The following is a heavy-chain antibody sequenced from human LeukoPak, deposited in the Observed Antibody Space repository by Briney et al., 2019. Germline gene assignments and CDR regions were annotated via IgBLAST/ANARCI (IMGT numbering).Heavy chain of an antibody. V-gene: IGHV1-18*01. CDR1: GYTFTSYG. CDR2: ISAYNGNT. J-gene: IGHJ5*02. D-gene: IGHD3-3*01. CDR3: AREIVGVFGVVIPNGNWFDP. Sequence: ASVKVSCKASGYTFTSYGISWVRQAPGQGLEWMGWISAYNGNTNYAQKLQGRVTMTTDTSTSTAYMELRSLRSDDTAVYYCAREIVGVFGVVIPNGNWFDPWGQGTLVTVSS.